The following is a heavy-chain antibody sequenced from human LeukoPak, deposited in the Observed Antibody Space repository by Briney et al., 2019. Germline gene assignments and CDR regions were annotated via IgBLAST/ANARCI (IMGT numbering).Heavy chain of an antibody. Sequence: PGRSLRLSCAASGFTFSSYAMHWVRQVPGKGLEWVAVISYDGSNKYYADSVKGRFTISRDNSKNTLYLQMNSLRAEDTAGYYCARESEAFDIWGQGTMVTVSS. CDR3: ARESEAFDI. CDR1: GFTFSSYA. D-gene: IGHD1-14*01. V-gene: IGHV3-30-3*01. J-gene: IGHJ3*02. CDR2: ISYDGSNK.